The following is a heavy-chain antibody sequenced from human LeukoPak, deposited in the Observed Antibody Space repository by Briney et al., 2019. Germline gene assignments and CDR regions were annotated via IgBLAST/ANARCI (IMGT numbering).Heavy chain of an antibody. V-gene: IGHV4-39*01. Sequence: PSETLSLTCTVSSGSIGSSSNYWGWIRQAPGKGLEWIGNVYYSGSTFYNPSLKSRVTISVDTSKNQFSLKLRSVTAADTAIYYCARASFNVVFGDWFDPWGQGTLVTVSS. CDR2: VYYSGST. D-gene: IGHD2-8*01. J-gene: IGHJ5*02. CDR3: ARASFNVVFGDWFDP. CDR1: SGSIGSSSNY.